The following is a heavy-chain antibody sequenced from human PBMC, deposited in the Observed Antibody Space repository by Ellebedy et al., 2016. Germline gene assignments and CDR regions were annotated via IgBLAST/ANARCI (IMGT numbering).Heavy chain of an antibody. CDR1: GFTFDDYG. CDR2: INWNGGST. D-gene: IGHD2-2*01. J-gene: IGHJ4*02. Sequence: GESLKISXAASGFTFDDYGMSWVRQAPGKGLEWASGINWNGGSTGYADSVKGRFTISRDNSKNTLYLQMNSLRDEDTAVYYCARQGSTNCPDYWGQGTLVTVSS. CDR3: ARQGSTNCPDY. V-gene: IGHV3-20*04.